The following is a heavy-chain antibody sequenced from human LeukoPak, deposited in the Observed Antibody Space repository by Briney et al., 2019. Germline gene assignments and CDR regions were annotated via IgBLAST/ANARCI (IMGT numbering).Heavy chain of an antibody. CDR3: ARDLHYYVAMDV. Sequence: GGSLRLSCEASGFTFSAYAMTWVRQAPGKGLEWVSSIGSDNKPHYSETVKGRFAISPDNSKSMLFLQLNSLRAEDTALYYCARDLHYYVAMDVSGQGTTVTVSS. CDR1: GFTFSAYA. CDR2: IGSDNKP. D-gene: IGHD3-10*02. J-gene: IGHJ6*01. V-gene: IGHV3-23*01.